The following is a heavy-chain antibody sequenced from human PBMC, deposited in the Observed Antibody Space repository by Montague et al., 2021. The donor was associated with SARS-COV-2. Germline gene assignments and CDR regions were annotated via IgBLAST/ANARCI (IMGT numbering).Heavy chain of an antibody. D-gene: IGHD2-21*01. CDR2: ISSSGGGSTK. J-gene: IGHJ6*02. CDR3: ARDRDWDDWCGMDV. V-gene: IGHV3-48*03. CDR1: GFTFNNYA. Sequence: SLRLSCAASGFTFNNYAMNWVRQAPGKGLEWISYISSSGGGSTKHYTDSVKGRFTISRDNAKNSLYLQMHSLRVEDTAIYYCARDRDWDDWCGMDVWGQGTTVTVSS.